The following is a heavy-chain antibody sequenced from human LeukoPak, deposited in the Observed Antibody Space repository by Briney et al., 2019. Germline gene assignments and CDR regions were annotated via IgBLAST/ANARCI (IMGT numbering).Heavy chain of an antibody. J-gene: IGHJ4*02. V-gene: IGHV4-4*02. Sequence: SETLSLTCTVSGDSINSLDLWSWVRQPPGKGLEWIGEMYLSGTTHSNPSVKSRVTISIDKSKNQFFMNLSSVTAADTAVYYCAGLVGRYSSGLYYYYFDYWGQGTLVTVSS. CDR2: MYLSGTT. D-gene: IGHD3-22*01. CDR1: GDSINSLDL. CDR3: AGLVGRYSSGLYYYYFDY.